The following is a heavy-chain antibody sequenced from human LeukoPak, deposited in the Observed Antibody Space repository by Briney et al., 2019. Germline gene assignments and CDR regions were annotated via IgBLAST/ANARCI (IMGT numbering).Heavy chain of an antibody. CDR3: ARRPDYGGTPTFGY. Sequence: GGSLRLSCAASGVTVSSNYMSWVRQAPGKGLEWVSVLYSDGSTYYADSVKGRFTISRDNSKNTLYLQMNSLRAEDTAVYFCARRPDYGGTPTFGYWGQGTLVTVSS. J-gene: IGHJ4*02. CDR1: GVTVSSNY. CDR2: LYSDGST. D-gene: IGHD4-23*01. V-gene: IGHV3-66*01.